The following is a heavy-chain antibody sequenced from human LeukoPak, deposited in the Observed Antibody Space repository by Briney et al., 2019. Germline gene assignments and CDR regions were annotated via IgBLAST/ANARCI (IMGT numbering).Heavy chain of an antibody. D-gene: IGHD4-17*01. J-gene: IGHJ5*02. Sequence: SETLSLTCTVSGGSISSGDYYWSWIRQPPGKGLEWIGYIYYSGSTYYNPSLKSRVTISVDTSKNQFSLKLSSVTAADTAVYYCARGLTVTTGEGWFDPWGQGTLVTVSS. CDR3: ARGLTVTTGEGWFDP. CDR1: GGSISSGDYY. V-gene: IGHV4-30-4*08. CDR2: IYYSGST.